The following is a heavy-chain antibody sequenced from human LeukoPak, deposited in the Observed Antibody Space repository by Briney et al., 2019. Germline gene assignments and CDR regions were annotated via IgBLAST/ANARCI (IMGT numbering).Heavy chain of an antibody. D-gene: IGHD3-22*01. J-gene: IGHJ4*02. Sequence: PGGSLRLSCAASGFTFSDHYMDWVRQAPGKGLEWVGRTRNKANSYTTGYAASVKGRFTISRDDSKNSLYLQMNSLKTEDTAVYYCARGGSSGYYHPYFDYWGQGTLVTVSS. CDR3: ARGGSSGYYHPYFDY. CDR1: GFTFSDHY. CDR2: TRNKANSYTT. V-gene: IGHV3-72*01.